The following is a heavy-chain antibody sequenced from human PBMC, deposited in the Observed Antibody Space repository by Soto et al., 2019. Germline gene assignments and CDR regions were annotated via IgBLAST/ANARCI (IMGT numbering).Heavy chain of an antibody. Sequence: QVQLQESGAGLVKPSETLSLTCTVSGDSISSYYWSWIRQPPGKGLEWIGYIYYSGSTNYNPSLNSRVTISVDTSKNQFSLKLSSVTAADTAVYYCARNGVGATTRANYYYYGMDAWGQGTTVTVSS. V-gene: IGHV4-59*08. CDR2: IYYSGST. J-gene: IGHJ6*02. D-gene: IGHD1-26*01. CDR3: ARNGVGATTRANYYYYGMDA. CDR1: GDSISSYY.